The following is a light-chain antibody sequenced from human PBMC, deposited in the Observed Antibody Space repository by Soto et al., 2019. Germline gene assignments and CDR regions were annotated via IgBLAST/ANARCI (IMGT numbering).Light chain of an antibody. V-gene: IGKV3-11*01. CDR3: QQRSTWPREWT. CDR2: DAS. CDR1: QSVSSY. J-gene: IGKJ1*01. Sequence: EIVLTQSPATLSLSPGERATLSCRASQSVSSYLAWYQQKPGQAPRLLIYDASNRATGIPARFSGSGSGTDFTLPTTSLEPEVFAVYYCQQRSTWPREWTFGKGTRV.